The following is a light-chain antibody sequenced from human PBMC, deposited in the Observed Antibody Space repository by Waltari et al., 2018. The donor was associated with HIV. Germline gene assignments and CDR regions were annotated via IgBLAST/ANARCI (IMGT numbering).Light chain of an antibody. CDR3: AAWDDSLNGPV. CDR1: TSTFGSNT. Sequence: QSVLTQPPSASGTPGQRVPIPCSGSTSTFGSNTINWYQPLPGTAPKLLIYSNNQRPSGVPDRFSGSKSGTSASLAISGLQSEDEADYSCAAWDDSLNGPVFGGGTKLTVL. J-gene: IGLJ3*02. V-gene: IGLV1-44*01. CDR2: SNN.